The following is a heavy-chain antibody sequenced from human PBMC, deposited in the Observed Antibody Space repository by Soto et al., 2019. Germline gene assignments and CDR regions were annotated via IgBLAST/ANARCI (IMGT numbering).Heavy chain of an antibody. Sequence: QVQLVQSGAEVKKPGSSVKVSCQAAGGTFNTYSINWVRQAPGQGLEWMGRIIPIVGIAKYAQKFQGRVAIAAANSTSTAYMMEVNSRRPADTAMYYCARAMVVGATGAFDIWGQGTMVTVSS. CDR1: GGTFNTYS. V-gene: IGHV1-69*02. CDR3: ARAMVVGATGAFDI. D-gene: IGHD2-15*01. CDR2: IIPIVGIA. J-gene: IGHJ3*02.